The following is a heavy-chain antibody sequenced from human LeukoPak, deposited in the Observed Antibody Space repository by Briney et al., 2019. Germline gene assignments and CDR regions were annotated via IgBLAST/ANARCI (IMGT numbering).Heavy chain of an antibody. J-gene: IGHJ5*02. V-gene: IGHV4-4*07. Sequence: PSETLSLTCTVSGGSISSYCWSWIRQPAGKGLEWIGRIYTSGSTNYNPSLKSRVTMSVDTSKNQFSLKLSSVTAADTAVYYCAGSGYLYWFDPWGQGTLVTVSS. CDR2: IYTSGST. D-gene: IGHD3-22*01. CDR1: GGSISSYC. CDR3: AGSGYLYWFDP.